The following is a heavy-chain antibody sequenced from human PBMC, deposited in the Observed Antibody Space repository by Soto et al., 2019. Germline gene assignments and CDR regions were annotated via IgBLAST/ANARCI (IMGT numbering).Heavy chain of an antibody. J-gene: IGHJ4*02. CDR1: GFNVNSDY. D-gene: IGHD2-21*02. CDR2: IYSGETT. CDR3: TRDGRGLGRLSLFEY. V-gene: IGHV3-53*01. Sequence: GGSLRLFCAASGFNVNSDYMNWVRQTPGKGLEWVASIYSGETTYYADSVRGRFTISSDKSKNTLYFQLSSLRIEDTAVYYCTRDGRGLGRLSLFEYWGQGVLVTVSS.